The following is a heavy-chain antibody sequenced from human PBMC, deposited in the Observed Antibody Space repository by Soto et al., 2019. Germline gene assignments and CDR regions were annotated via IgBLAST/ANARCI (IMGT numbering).Heavy chain of an antibody. CDR3: ARGVVVVAASRDYYYYYGMDV. V-gene: IGHV1-69*01. J-gene: IGHJ6*02. Sequence: QVQLVQSGAEVKKPGSSVKVSCKASGGTFSSYAISWVRQAPGQGLEWMGGIIPIFGTANYAQKFQGSVTITADESTSTAYMELSSLRSEDTAVYYCARGVVVVAASRDYYYYYGMDVWGQGTTVTVSS. CDR2: IIPIFGTA. D-gene: IGHD2-15*01. CDR1: GGTFSSYA.